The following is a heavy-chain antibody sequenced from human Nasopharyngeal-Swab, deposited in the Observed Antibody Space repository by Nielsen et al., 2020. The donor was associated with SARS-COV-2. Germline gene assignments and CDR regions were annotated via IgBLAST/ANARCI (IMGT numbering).Heavy chain of an antibody. J-gene: IGHJ5*02. V-gene: IGHV3-30-3*01. Sequence: GESLKISCAASGFTLSSYAMHWVRQAPGKGLEGVAVISHDETNKDYADSVKGRFSVSRDNSKNTVYLQMNSLRSEDTAIYYCVRDSRKYCRNIDCYMGNWFDPWGQGTLVTVSS. D-gene: IGHD2-21*02. CDR2: ISHDETNK. CDR1: GFTLSSYA. CDR3: VRDSRKYCRNIDCYMGNWFDP.